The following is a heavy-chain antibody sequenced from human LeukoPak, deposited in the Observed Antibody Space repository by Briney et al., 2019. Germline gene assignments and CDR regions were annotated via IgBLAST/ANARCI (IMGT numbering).Heavy chain of an antibody. Sequence: RPSETLSLTCTVSGGSLSSYYWSWIRHPPGKRLEWIGHIYYSGSTNYNPSLKSRVTISVDTSKNQFSLKLSSVTAADTAVYYCASRSSIWSGYQDTLYYFDSWGQGTLVTVSS. CDR1: GGSLSSYY. D-gene: IGHD3-3*01. J-gene: IGHJ4*02. V-gene: IGHV4-59*01. CDR2: IYYSGST. CDR3: ASRSSIWSGYQDTLYYFDS.